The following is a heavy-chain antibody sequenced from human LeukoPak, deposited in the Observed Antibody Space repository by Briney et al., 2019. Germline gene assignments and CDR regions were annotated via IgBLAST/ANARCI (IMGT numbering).Heavy chain of an antibody. V-gene: IGHV3-30*02. CDR2: IRKDGSNQ. D-gene: IGHD1-26*01. CDR3: AKDITESGSYDFDY. Sequence: GGSLRLSCAASGFTFRFYGMHWVRQAPGKGLEWVAFIRKDGSNQFYADSVKGRFTISRDNSKNTVYLQMNSLRPEDTALYHCAKDITESGSYDFDYWGQGILVTVSS. CDR1: GFTFRFYG. J-gene: IGHJ4*02.